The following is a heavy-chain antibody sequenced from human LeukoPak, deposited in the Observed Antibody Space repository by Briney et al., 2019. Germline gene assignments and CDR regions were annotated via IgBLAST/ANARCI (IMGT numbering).Heavy chain of an antibody. Sequence: TGGSLRLSCAASGLTFSSYWMSWVRQAPGKGLEWVANIKQDGSEKYYVDSVKGRFTISRDNAKNSLYLQMNSLRAEDTAVYYCARAPLPGHYFDYWGQGTLVTVSS. D-gene: IGHD1-26*01. CDR3: ARAPLPGHYFDY. CDR1: GLTFSSYW. CDR2: IKQDGSEK. J-gene: IGHJ4*02. V-gene: IGHV3-7*01.